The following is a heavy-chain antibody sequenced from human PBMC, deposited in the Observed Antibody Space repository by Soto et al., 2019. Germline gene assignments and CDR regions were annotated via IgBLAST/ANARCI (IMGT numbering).Heavy chain of an antibody. V-gene: IGHV3-23*01. Sequence: EVQLLESGGGLVQPGGSLRLSCAASGFTFSTYAVSWVRQAPGKGLEWVSGISSTGGSTFYAGSVKGRFTISRDNSKNTLHLQMNSLGAEDTSLYYCAKNREANWNFDLWGRGTLVTVSS. D-gene: IGHD1-26*01. CDR1: GFTFSTYA. CDR2: ISSTGGST. J-gene: IGHJ2*01. CDR3: AKNREANWNFDL.